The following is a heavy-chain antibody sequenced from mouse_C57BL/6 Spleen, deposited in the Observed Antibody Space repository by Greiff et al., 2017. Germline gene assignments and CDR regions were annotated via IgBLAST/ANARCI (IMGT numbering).Heavy chain of an antibody. CDR1: GYTFTSYW. J-gene: IGHJ2*01. CDR3: ARRDYYGSGYGDY. D-gene: IGHD1-1*01. Sequence: QVQLQQPGAELVKPGASVKMSCKASGYTFTSYWITWVKQRPGQGLEWIGDIYPGSGSTNYNDKFKGKVTLTVDTSSSTAYMQLSSLTSEDPAVYYCARRDYYGSGYGDYWGQGTTLTVSS. V-gene: IGHV1-55*01. CDR2: IYPGSGST.